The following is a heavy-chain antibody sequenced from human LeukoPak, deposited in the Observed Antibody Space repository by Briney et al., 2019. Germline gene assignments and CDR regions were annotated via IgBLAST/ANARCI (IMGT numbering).Heavy chain of an antibody. Sequence: GGSLRLSCAASGFTFSSYSMNWVRQAPGKGLEWVSSISSSSSYIYYADSVKGRFTISRDNAKNSLYLQMNSLRAEDTAVYYCARATARHDAFDIWGQGTMVTVSS. V-gene: IGHV3-21*01. J-gene: IGHJ3*02. CDR3: ARATARHDAFDI. CDR1: GFTFSSYS. CDR2: ISSSSSYI. D-gene: IGHD6-6*01.